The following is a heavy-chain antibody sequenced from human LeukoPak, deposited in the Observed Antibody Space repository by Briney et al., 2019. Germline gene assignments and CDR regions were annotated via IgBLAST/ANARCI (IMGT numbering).Heavy chain of an antibody. CDR3: ASIAAAGTGAHRDFDY. D-gene: IGHD6-13*01. CDR1: GGTFSSYA. CDR2: IIPIFGTA. J-gene: IGHJ4*02. Sequence: SVKVSCKASGGTFSSYAISWVRQAPGQGVEWMGGIIPIFGTANYAQKFQGRVTITADESTSTAYMELSSLRSEDTAVYYCASIAAAGTGAHRDFDYWGQGTLVTVSS. V-gene: IGHV1-69*13.